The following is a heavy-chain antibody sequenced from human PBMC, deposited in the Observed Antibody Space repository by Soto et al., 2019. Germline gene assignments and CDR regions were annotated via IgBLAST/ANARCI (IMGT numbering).Heavy chain of an antibody. Sequence: SETLSLTCSASGCILSTFDKNWSRLAQPPGMGLEWIGDIYHSGSSYYNPSLKSRVTMSVDRSKSQFSLKLSSVTAADTAVYYCARWSMVRGVNRGYYFDYWGQGTLVTVSS. CDR1: GCILSTFDKN. D-gene: IGHD3-10*01. J-gene: IGHJ4*02. V-gene: IGHV4-30-2*01. CDR3: ARWSMVRGVNRGYYFDY. CDR2: IYHSGSS.